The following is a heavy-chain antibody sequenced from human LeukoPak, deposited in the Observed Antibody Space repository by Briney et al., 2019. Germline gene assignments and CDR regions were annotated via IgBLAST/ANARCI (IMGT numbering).Heavy chain of an antibody. V-gene: IGHV3-74*01. CDR3: ARDHNYYGSEGFDY. CDR2: IRSDGSDT. Sequence: PGGSLRLSCAASGFTFSDTWMHWVRQAPGKGLVWVSRIRSDGSDTRYAESVKGRFTISRDNAKNTLYLQMNSLRAEDTAVYYCARDHNYYGSEGFDYWGQGTLVTVSS. J-gene: IGHJ4*02. D-gene: IGHD3-10*01. CDR1: GFTFSDTW.